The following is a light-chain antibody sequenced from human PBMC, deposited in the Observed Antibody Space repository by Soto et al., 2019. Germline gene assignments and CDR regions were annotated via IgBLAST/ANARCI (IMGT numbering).Light chain of an antibody. J-gene: IGLJ3*02. V-gene: IGLV2-14*01. CDR2: EVS. CDR1: SSDVGGYTS. CDR3: SSYTTSTPWV. Sequence: QSALTQPASVSGSPGQSITISCNGTSSDVGGYTSVSWYQQHPGKAPKLIISEVSNRPAGVSHRFSGSKSGNTASLTISGLLPEDEADYYCSSYTTSTPWVFGGGTQLTV.